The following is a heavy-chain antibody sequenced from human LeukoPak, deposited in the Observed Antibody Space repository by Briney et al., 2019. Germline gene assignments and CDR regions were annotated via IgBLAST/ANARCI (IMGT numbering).Heavy chain of an antibody. CDR1: GYTLTELS. J-gene: IGHJ4*02. D-gene: IGHD7-27*01. CDR2: FYPEDGEK. V-gene: IGHV1-24*01. Sequence: ASVKVSCKVSGYTLTELSMHWLRQAPGKGLEGMGGFYPEDGEKIYAQKFQGRVTMTEDTSTDTAYMDLTSLRSEDTAVYYCAKGVWGMPPDPALDYWGQGTLVTVSS. CDR3: AKGVWGMPPDPALDY.